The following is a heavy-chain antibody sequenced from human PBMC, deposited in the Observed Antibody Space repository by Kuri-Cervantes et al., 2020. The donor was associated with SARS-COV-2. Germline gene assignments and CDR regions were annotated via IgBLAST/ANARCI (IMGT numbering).Heavy chain of an antibody. CDR2: ISYDGSNK. J-gene: IGHJ4*02. CDR3: ARDWDDYGDYGFDY. V-gene: IGHV3-30-3*01. CDR1: GFTFSSYA. Sequence: GGSLRLSCAASGFTFSSYAMHWVRQAPGKGLEWVAVISYDGSNKYYADSVKGRFTVSRDNAKSSLYLQMNSLRAEDTAVYYCARDWDDYGDYGFDYWGQGTLVTVSS. D-gene: IGHD4-17*01.